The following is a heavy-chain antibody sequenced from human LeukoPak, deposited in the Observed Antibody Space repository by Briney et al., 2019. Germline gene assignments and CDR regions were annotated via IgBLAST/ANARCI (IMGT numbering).Heavy chain of an antibody. Sequence: PSETLSLTCAVYGGSFSGYYWSWIRQPPGKGLEWIGYIYYSGSTNYNPSLKSRVTISVDTSKNQFSLKLSSMTAADTAVYFCAREGSGWYYFDYWGQGTLVTVSS. CDR2: IYYSGST. V-gene: IGHV4-34*11. D-gene: IGHD6-19*01. J-gene: IGHJ4*02. CDR1: GGSFSGYY. CDR3: AREGSGWYYFDY.